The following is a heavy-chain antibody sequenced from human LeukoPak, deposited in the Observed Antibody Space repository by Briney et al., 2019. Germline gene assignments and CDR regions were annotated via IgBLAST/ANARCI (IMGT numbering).Heavy chain of an antibody. D-gene: IGHD3-9*01. CDR1: GGSIAGGNYY. CDR3: ARGHYDIFTGYYTYYFDY. V-gene: IGHV4-61*02. CDR2: SHASRGT. Sequence: SQTLSLTCTVSGGSIAGGNYYWSWIRQPAGKGLEWIGRSHASRGTNYSPSLRSRVTISVDASQSQFSLKLTAVTAADPAVYYCARGHYDIFTGYYTYYFDYWGHGTLVTVSS. J-gene: IGHJ4*01.